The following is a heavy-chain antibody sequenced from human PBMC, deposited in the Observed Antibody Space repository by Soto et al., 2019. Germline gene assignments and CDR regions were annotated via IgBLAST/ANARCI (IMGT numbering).Heavy chain of an antibody. D-gene: IGHD2-21*02. V-gene: IGHV1-69*06. J-gene: IGHJ4*02. Sequence: SVKVSCKASGGTISTFGVSWVRQAPGQGLEWMGGFIPMFDTAHYPPKFQRRLTITADKSTGTVYMELASLTSQDTAVYYCAGVNGGNFEGWFDYWGQGTPVTVSS. CDR1: GGTISTFG. CDR3: AGVNGGNFEGWFDY. CDR2: FIPMFDTA.